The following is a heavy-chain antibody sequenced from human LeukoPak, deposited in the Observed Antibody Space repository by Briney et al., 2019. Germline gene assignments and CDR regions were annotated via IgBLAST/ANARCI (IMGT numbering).Heavy chain of an antibody. D-gene: IGHD4-17*01. CDR1: GFTFSSYA. V-gene: IGHV3-23*01. J-gene: IGHJ3*02. CDR2: ISGSGDGT. CDR3: ARGGASVFDI. Sequence: GGSLRLSCAASGFTFSSYAMSWVRQAPGKGLEWVSTISGSGDGTYYADSVKGRFTISRDNAKNTMYLQMSSLRAEDTAVYYCARGGASVFDIWGQGTMVTVSS.